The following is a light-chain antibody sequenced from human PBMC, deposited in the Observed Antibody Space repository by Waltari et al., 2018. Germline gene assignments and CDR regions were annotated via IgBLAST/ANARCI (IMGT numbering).Light chain of an antibody. Sequence: QSVLTQPPSASGTPGQRVTISCFGSSSNLGIHIVSWYPQVPGTAPKLLIYNNNQRPSGVPARFSGSKSGTSASLAISWLQSEDEAEYSCAAWDDSLEGWVFGGGTRLTVL. CDR2: NNN. J-gene: IGLJ3*02. V-gene: IGLV1-44*01. CDR1: SSNLGIHI. CDR3: AAWDDSLEGWV.